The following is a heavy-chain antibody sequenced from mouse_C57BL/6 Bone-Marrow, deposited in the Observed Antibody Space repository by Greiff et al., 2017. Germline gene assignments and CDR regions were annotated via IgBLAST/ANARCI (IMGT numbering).Heavy chain of an antibody. Sequence: QVQLQQPGAELVMPGASVKLSCKASGYTFTGYWMHWVKQRPGQGLEWIGEIDPSDSYTNYNQKFKGKSTLTVDKSSSTAYMQLSSLTSEDSAVYYCARDHYGYAMDYWGQGTSVTVSS. CDR1: GYTFTGYW. V-gene: IGHV1-69*01. D-gene: IGHD1-2*01. J-gene: IGHJ4*01. CDR2: IDPSDSYT. CDR3: ARDHYGYAMDY.